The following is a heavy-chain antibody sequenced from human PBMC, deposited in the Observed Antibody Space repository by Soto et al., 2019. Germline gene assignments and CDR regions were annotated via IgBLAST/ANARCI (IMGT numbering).Heavy chain of an antibody. CDR1: GGSISSGAYY. V-gene: IGHV4-31*03. J-gene: IGHJ4*02. D-gene: IGHD5-18*01. CDR2: IYYSGST. Sequence: QVQLQESGPGLVKPSQTLSLTCTVSGGSISSGAYYWSWIRQHPGKGLEWIGYIYYSGSTYYNPSLKSRVAISADTSKNQVSLKLSSVTAADTAVYYCARGTLLWFEYWGQGTLVTVSS. CDR3: ARGTLLWFEY.